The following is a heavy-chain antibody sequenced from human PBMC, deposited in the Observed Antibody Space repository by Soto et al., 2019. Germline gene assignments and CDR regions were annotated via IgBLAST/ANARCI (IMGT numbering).Heavy chain of an antibody. V-gene: IGHV4-4*07. CDR2: IYTTGST. Sequence: GPGPKKTSETLSLTCTVSGGSISTYFWSWIRQPAGGGLEWIGRIYTTGSTNYNPSLKSRVTMSLDTSRNQFSLKLSSVTAADTAVYYCAREGGYFDSSGSGVYHYHGVDVWGQGTTVTVSS. CDR1: GGSISTYF. CDR3: AREGGYFDSSGSGVYHYHGVDV. J-gene: IGHJ6*02. D-gene: IGHD3-22*01.